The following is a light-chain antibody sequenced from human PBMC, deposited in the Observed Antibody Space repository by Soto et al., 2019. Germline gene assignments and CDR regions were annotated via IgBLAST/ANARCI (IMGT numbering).Light chain of an antibody. Sequence: QLVLTQPPSASGTPGQRVTISCSGSSSNIGGNIVNWYQQLPGTAPKLLIFGNDQRPSWVPDRFSGSKSGTSASLAISGLQSEDEANYYRAAWDDSLNGVVFGGGTKLTVL. V-gene: IGLV1-44*01. J-gene: IGLJ2*01. CDR2: GND. CDR1: SSNIGGNI. CDR3: AAWDDSLNGVV.